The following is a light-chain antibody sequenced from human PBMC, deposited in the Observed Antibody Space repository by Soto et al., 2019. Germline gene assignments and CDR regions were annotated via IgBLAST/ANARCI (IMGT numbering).Light chain of an antibody. CDR1: QRIGSW. J-gene: IGKJ1*01. CDR2: KAS. Sequence: DIQMTQSPSTLSASVGDRVTITCRASQRIGSWLAWYQQKPGKAPKLLLYKASSLESGVPSRFGGSGSGTEFILTISSLQPDDFATYYGQQYNTYSSFGQGTKVEIK. V-gene: IGKV1-5*03. CDR3: QQYNTYSS.